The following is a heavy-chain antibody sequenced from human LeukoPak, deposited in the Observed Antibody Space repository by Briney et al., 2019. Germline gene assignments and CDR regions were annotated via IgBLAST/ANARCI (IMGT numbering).Heavy chain of an antibody. V-gene: IGHV3-21*01. CDR3: ARRSYCGGDCYGSDAFDI. Sequence: PGGSLRLSCAASGFTVSDYSMAWVRQAPGKGLEWISSISSSSTYLDYADSLKGRFTISRDNAKNSLYLQMNSLRAEDTAVYYCARRSYCGGDCYGSDAFDIWGQGTMVTVSS. J-gene: IGHJ3*02. D-gene: IGHD2-21*02. CDR1: GFTVSDYS. CDR2: ISSSSTYL.